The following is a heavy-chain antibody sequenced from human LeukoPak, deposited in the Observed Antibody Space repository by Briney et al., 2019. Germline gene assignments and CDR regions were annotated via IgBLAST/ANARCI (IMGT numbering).Heavy chain of an antibody. CDR3: ARGGVVPAAFYYYYNMDV. J-gene: IGHJ6*03. D-gene: IGHD2-2*01. CDR2: IYTSGST. CDR1: GGSISSYY. Sequence: SETLSLTCTVSGGSISSYYWSWIRQPAGKGLEWIGRIYTSGSTNYNPSLKSRVTMSVDTSKNQLSLKLSSVTAADTAVYYCARGGVVPAAFYYYYNMDVWGKGTTVTVSS. V-gene: IGHV4-4*07.